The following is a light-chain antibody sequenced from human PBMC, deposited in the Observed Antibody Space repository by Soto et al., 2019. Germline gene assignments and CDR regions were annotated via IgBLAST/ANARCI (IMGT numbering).Light chain of an antibody. CDR2: DVS. Sequence: ALTQPRSVSGSPGQSVTISCTGTSSDVGGYNYVSWYQQHPGKAPKLMIYDVSKRPSGVPDRFSGSKSGNTASLTISGLQAEDEADYYCCSYAGSYTLGVFGGGTKLTVL. J-gene: IGLJ2*01. CDR3: CSYAGSYTLGV. V-gene: IGLV2-11*01. CDR1: SSDVGGYNY.